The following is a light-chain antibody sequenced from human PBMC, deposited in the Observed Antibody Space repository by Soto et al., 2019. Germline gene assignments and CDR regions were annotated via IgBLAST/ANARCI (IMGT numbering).Light chain of an antibody. Sequence: IVMTQSPATLSVSPGERATLSCRASQSVSRNLAWYQQKPGQAPRLLLYGASTGPTGLPARFSASGSGTEFTLTISSLQSEDFAVYYCHQYNNWPGTFGQGTKVEIK. V-gene: IGKV3-15*01. J-gene: IGKJ1*01. CDR2: GAS. CDR3: HQYNNWPGT. CDR1: QSVSRN.